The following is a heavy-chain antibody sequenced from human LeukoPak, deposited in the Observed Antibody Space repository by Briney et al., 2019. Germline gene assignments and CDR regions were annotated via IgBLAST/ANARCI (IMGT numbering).Heavy chain of an antibody. Sequence: SETLSLTCTVSGGSISSYYWSWIRQPPGKGLEWIGYIYYSGSTNYNPSLKSRVTMSLDTSENQFSLKLSSVTAADTAVYYCARDRMGAADAFDIWGQGTMVTVSS. CDR1: GGSISSYY. CDR3: ARDRMGAADAFDI. J-gene: IGHJ3*02. V-gene: IGHV4-59*01. CDR2: IYYSGST. D-gene: IGHD1-26*01.